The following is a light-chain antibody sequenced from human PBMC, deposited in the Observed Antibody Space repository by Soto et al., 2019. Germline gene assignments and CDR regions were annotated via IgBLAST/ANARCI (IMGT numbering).Light chain of an antibody. Sequence: EIVMTQSPATLSVSPGERATLSCWASQSVGSNLAWYQQKPGQAPRLLIFDASTRATGIPARFSGSGSGTEFTLTISGLQAEDFAVYYCQSSNTWPYTFGQGTKLEI. CDR1: QSVGSN. CDR2: DAS. CDR3: QSSNTWPYT. J-gene: IGKJ2*01. V-gene: IGKV3-15*01.